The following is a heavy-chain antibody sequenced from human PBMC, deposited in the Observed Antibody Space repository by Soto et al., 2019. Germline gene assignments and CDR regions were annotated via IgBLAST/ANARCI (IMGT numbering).Heavy chain of an antibody. CDR2: IYHSGST. Sequence: QVQLQESGPGLVKPSGTLSLTCAVSGGSISSSNWWSWVRQPPGKGLEWIGEIYHSGSTNYNPSPKSRVPISVDKSKNQFSLKLSSVTAADTAVYYCARSPDSSGYYPRWYYYGMDVWGQGTTVTVSS. CDR1: GGSISSSNW. V-gene: IGHV4-4*02. J-gene: IGHJ6*02. D-gene: IGHD3-22*01. CDR3: ARSPDSSGYYPRWYYYGMDV.